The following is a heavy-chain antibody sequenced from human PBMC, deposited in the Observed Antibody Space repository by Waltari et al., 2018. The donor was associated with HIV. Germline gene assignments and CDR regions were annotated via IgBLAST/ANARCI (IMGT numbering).Heavy chain of an antibody. CDR1: GFTLRNYD. Sequence: EVQLMDSGGGLVQPGGSLRVSCAASGFTLRNYDIHWVREVTGKGVECVSGMGTAGDTYYSDSVKGRFTISRENAKNSLHLLMNSLRGEETGIYYWARLLRAPAGGRFFYYIDYWGQGTPVTVSS. V-gene: IGHV3-13*01. D-gene: IGHD2-15*01. CDR3: ARLLRAPAGGRFFYYIDY. CDR2: MGTAGDT. J-gene: IGHJ4*02.